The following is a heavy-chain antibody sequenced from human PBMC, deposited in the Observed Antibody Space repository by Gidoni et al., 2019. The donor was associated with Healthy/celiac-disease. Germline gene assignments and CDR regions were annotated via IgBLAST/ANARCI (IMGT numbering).Heavy chain of an antibody. J-gene: IGHJ5*02. V-gene: IGHV3-7*03. CDR3: ARVRRGVDIVIDP. Sequence: EVQLVESGGGLVQPGGSLRLSCAASGFTFSSYWMGWVRQAPGKGLEWVANIKQDGSEKYYVDSVKGRFTISRDNAKNSLYLQMNSLRAEDTAVYYCARVRRGVDIVIDPWGQGTLVTVSS. CDR2: IKQDGSEK. D-gene: IGHD2-15*01. CDR1: GFTFSSYW.